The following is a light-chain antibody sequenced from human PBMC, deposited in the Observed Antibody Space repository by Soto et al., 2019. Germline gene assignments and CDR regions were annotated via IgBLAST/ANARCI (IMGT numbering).Light chain of an antibody. CDR2: EVS. Sequence: QSALTQPASVSGSPGQSITISCSGTSTDVGHPYNYVSWYQQYPGKAPKLLIYEVSNRPSGVSNRFSGSKSGNTASLTISGLQAEDEGDYYCTSYRRPDSWVFGGGTKLTVL. CDR1: STDVGHPYNY. V-gene: IGLV2-14*01. J-gene: IGLJ3*02. CDR3: TSYRRPDSWV.